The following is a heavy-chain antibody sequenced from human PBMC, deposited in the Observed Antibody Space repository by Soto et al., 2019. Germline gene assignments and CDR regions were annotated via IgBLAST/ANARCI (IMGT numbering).Heavy chain of an antibody. V-gene: IGHV3-21*02. CDR1: GFIFITYD. J-gene: IGHJ6*02. Sequence: EEQLVESGGGLVKPGGSLRLSCVASGFIFITYDMNWVRQAPGKGLEWVSSITSRGSYRYYADSVKGRFTISRDNAKNSLYLQMDSLRAEDTAVYYCARVKSVDNGMDVWGQGTAVTVSS. CDR2: ITSRGSYR. CDR3: ARVKSVDNGMDV. D-gene: IGHD2-15*01.